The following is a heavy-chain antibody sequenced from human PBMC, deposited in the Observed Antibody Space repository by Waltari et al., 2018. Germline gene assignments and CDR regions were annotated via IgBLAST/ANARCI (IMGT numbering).Heavy chain of an antibody. D-gene: IGHD2-21*01. CDR1: GYSISSGYY. J-gene: IGHJ6*03. V-gene: IGHV4-38-2*01. Sequence: QVQLQESGPGLVKPSETLSLTCAVSGYSISSGYYWGWIRQPPGKGLEWIGSIYHSGSTYYNPSLKSRVTISVDTSKNQFSLKLSSVTAADTAVYYCARVTEGDYYYYYMDVWGKGTTVTVSS. CDR2: IYHSGST. CDR3: ARVTEGDYYYYYMDV.